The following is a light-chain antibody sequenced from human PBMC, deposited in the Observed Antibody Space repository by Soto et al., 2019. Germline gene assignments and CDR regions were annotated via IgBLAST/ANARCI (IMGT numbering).Light chain of an antibody. CDR3: QSYDSSLGVV. V-gene: IGLV1-40*01. J-gene: IGLJ2*01. CDR2: DNN. CDR1: SSNIGAGYN. Sequence: QSVLTQPPSVSGPPGQRVTISCTGSSSNIGAGYNVHWYQHLPGTAPKLLIYDNNNRPSGVPDRFSGSKSGTSASLAITGLQAEDEADYYCQSYDSSLGVVFGGGTKLTVL.